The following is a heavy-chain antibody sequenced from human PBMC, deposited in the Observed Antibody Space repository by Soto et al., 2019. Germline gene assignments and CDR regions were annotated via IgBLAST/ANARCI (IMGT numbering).Heavy chain of an antibody. Sequence: PSETLSLTCTVSGGSISSDDYYWSWIRQPPGKGLEWIGHVFYGGSTYYNPSFKSRVTISVDTSKNQFSLKLSSVTAADTAVYYCARESGPASFDWFDPWGQGTLVTVSS. CDR3: ARESGPASFDWFDP. J-gene: IGHJ5*02. D-gene: IGHD3-10*01. V-gene: IGHV4-30-4*01. CDR1: GGSISSDDYY. CDR2: VFYGGST.